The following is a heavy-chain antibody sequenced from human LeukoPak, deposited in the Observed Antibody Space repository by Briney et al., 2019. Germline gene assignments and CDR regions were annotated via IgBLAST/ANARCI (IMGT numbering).Heavy chain of an antibody. CDR2: IKQGGSEK. V-gene: IGHV3-7*01. D-gene: IGHD3-3*01. CDR3: ARDGYDFWSGYRAMDV. CDR1: GFTFSSYS. J-gene: IGHJ6*02. Sequence: GGSLRLSCAASGFTFSSYSMNWVRQAPGKGLEWVANIKQGGSEKYYVDSVKGRFTISRDNAKNSLYLQMNSLRAEDTAVYYCARDGYDFWSGYRAMDVWGQGTTVTVSS.